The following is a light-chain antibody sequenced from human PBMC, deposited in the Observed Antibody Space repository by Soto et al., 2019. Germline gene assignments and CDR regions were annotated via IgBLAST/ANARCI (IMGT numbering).Light chain of an antibody. CDR1: QSLRSSY. J-gene: IGKJ5*01. V-gene: IGKV3-20*01. Sequence: PGERATLSCWASQSLRSSYLDWYQRKPGQAPRLLMFGASRRDTGIPDMFNGSGSGTEFILTISRLEQEDVEVSDCQQHGTSTYTFGQGTRLEIK. CDR2: GAS. CDR3: QQHGTSTYT.